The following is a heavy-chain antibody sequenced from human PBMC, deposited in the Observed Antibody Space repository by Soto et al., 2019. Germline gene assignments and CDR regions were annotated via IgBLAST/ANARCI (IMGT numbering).Heavy chain of an antibody. CDR3: AVPRGRLGLGLCDFDY. Sequence: SETLSLTCAVYGGSFSGYYWTWIRQPPGKGLEWIGEINHSGSTNYNPSLKSRVTISVDASKKQLSLRLSSVTAADTAVYYCAVPRGRLGLGLCDFDYWGQGTLGTVSS. CDR2: INHSGST. V-gene: IGHV4-34*01. J-gene: IGHJ4*02. CDR1: GGSFSGYY. D-gene: IGHD3-16*01.